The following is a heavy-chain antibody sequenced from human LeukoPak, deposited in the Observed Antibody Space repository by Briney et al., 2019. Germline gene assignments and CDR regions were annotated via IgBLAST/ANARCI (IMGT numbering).Heavy chain of an antibody. CDR2: IWYDGSNK. Sequence: GGSLRLSCAASGFTFSTYGTHWARHAPGRGREWVAVIWYDGSNKYYADTVKGRFTISRDNSKNTLSLQMNGLRCEDTAVYYCARAVGPFDIWVRGAMLSVCS. CDR1: GFTFSTYG. D-gene: IGHD3/OR15-3a*01. CDR3: ARAVGPFDI. J-gene: IGHJ3*02. V-gene: IGHV3-33*01.